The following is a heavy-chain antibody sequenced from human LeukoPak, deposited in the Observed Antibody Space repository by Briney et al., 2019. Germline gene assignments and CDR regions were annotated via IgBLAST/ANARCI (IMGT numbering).Heavy chain of an antibody. CDR1: GGSFSGYY. D-gene: IGHD6-13*01. Sequence: PSETLSLTCAVYGGSFSGYYWSWIRQPPGKGLEWIGEINHSGSTNYNPSLKSRVTISVDMSKNQFSLKLSSVTAADTAVYYCARDDIAAAGTSYWGQGTLVTVSS. J-gene: IGHJ4*02. CDR2: INHSGST. V-gene: IGHV4-34*01. CDR3: ARDDIAAAGTSY.